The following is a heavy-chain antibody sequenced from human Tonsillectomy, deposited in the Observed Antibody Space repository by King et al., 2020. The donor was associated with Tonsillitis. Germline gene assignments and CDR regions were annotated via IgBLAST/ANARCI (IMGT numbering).Heavy chain of an antibody. V-gene: IGHV4-39*07. D-gene: IGHD4-23*01. J-gene: IGHJ3*02. Sequence: VQLQESGPRLVKPSETLSLTCTVSGGSISSSDYFWAWVRQTPGKGLEWVASVSDRGDTYSKPSLRSRVTMSVDTSRTQFSLKLSSVTVSDTAVYYCARRALVTPSHAFDIWGQGTLVTVSS. CDR1: GGSISSSDYF. CDR3: ARRALVTPSHAFDI. CDR2: VSDRGDT.